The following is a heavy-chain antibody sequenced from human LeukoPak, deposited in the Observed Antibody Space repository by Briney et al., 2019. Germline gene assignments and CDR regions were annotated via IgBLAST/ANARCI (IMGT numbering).Heavy chain of an antibody. V-gene: IGHV1-2*06. CDR2: INPNSGGT. J-gene: IGHJ4*02. Sequence: ASVKVSCKASGYTFTGYHMHWVRQAPGQGLEWMGRINPNSGGTNYAQKFQGRVTMTRDTSISTAYMELSRLRSDDTAVYYCARTPIAVAGELDYWGQGTLVTVSS. CDR1: GYTFTGYH. CDR3: ARTPIAVAGELDY. D-gene: IGHD6-19*01.